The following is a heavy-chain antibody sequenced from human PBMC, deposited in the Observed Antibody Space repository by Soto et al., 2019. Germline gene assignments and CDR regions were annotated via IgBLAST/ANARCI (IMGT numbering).Heavy chain of an antibody. V-gene: IGHV4-59*08. CDR2: MYYSGST. J-gene: IGHJ4*02. CDR1: GGSISSYY. D-gene: IGHD3-3*01. Sequence: QVQLQESGPGLVKPSETLSLTCTVSGGSISSYYWSWIRQPPGKGLEWIGYMYYSGSTNYNPSLKSRVTISLDTSKNQFFLKVSSVTATDTAVYYCARGGWRQIDYWGQGTLVTVSS. CDR3: ARGGWRQIDY.